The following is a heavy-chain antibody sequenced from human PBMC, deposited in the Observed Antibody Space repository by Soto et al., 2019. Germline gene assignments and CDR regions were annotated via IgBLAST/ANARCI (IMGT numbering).Heavy chain of an antibody. CDR2: ISYDGSNK. J-gene: IGHJ4*02. CDR1: GFTFSSYG. CDR3: AKDIAVATGNY. V-gene: IGHV3-30*18. Sequence: QVQLVESGGGVVQPGRSLRLSCAASGFTFSSYGMHWVRQAPGKGLEWVAVISYDGSNKYYADSVKGRFTMSRDNSKNTLYLQMNSLRAEDTAVYYCAKDIAVATGNYWGQGTLVTVSS. D-gene: IGHD6-19*01.